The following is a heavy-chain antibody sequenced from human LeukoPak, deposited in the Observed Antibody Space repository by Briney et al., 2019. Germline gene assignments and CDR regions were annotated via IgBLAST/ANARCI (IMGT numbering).Heavy chain of an antibody. J-gene: IGHJ4*02. D-gene: IGHD5-18*01. CDR2: ISYDGSNK. Sequence: GGSLRLSCAASGFTFSSYAMHWVRQAPGKGLEWVAVISYDGSNKYYADSVKGRFTISRDNSKNTLYLQMNSLRAEDTAVYYCARDVGGGVVDTAMVGYFDYWGQGTLVTVSS. CDR3: ARDVGGGVVDTAMVGYFDY. CDR1: GFTFSSYA. V-gene: IGHV3-30-3*01.